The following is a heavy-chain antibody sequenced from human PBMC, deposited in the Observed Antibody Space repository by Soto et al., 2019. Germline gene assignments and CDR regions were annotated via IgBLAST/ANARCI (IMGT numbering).Heavy chain of an antibody. V-gene: IGHV1-18*01. D-gene: IGHD6-19*01. CDR3: ARAGFGSGWYVAY. CDR1: GFTFSNFG. Sequence: QVLLVQSGGEVKKPGASVKVSCKTSGFTFSNFGISWGRHAPGQGLEWMGWISGSDGNTKSAQQFQDRLPMTTATSTSTAYMELRSLRSDDTAVYYCARAGFGSGWYVAYWGPGTLVTVSS. J-gene: IGHJ4*02. CDR2: ISGSDGNT.